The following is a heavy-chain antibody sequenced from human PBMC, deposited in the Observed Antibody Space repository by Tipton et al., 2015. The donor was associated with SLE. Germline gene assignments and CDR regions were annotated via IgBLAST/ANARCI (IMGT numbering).Heavy chain of an antibody. CDR3: ARDFEGWTPTTTVTSDY. CDR2: IYTSGST. Sequence: TLSLTCTVSSGSISSGSYQWSWIRQPAGKGLEWIGYIYTSGSTNYNPSLKSRVTISVDTSKNQFSLKLSSVTAADTAVYYCARDFEGWTPTTTVTSDYWGQGTLVTVSS. J-gene: IGHJ4*02. D-gene: IGHD4-17*01. CDR1: SGSISSGSYQ. V-gene: IGHV4-61*09.